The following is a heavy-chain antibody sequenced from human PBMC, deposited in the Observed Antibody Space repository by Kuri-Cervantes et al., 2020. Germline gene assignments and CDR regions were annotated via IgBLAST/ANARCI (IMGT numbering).Heavy chain of an antibody. J-gene: IGHJ4*02. D-gene: IGHD3-10*01. Sequence: LSLTCAASGITVSSNYMNWVRQAPGKGLEWVSVIYGGDNTYYADSVKGRFTISRDNSKNMVYLQMNSLRGEDTAVYYCARSARGVIITQPRDYWGQGTLVTVSS. CDR3: ARSARGVIITQPRDY. CDR1: GITVSSNY. V-gene: IGHV3-53*01. CDR2: IYGGDNT.